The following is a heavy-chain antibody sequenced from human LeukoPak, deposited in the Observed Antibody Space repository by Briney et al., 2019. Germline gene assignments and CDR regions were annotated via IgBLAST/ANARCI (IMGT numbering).Heavy chain of an antibody. V-gene: IGHV1-8*03. CDR1: GYTFTSYD. Sequence: ASVRVSCKASGYTFTSYDINWVRQATGQGLEWMGWMNPNSGNTGYAQKFQGRVTITRNTSISTAYMELSSLRSEDTAVYYCASTYSSSWYGWFDPWGQGTLVTVSS. J-gene: IGHJ5*02. CDR3: ASTYSSSWYGWFDP. CDR2: MNPNSGNT. D-gene: IGHD6-13*01.